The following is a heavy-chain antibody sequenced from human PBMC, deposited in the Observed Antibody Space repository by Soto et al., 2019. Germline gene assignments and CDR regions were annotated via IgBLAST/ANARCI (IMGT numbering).Heavy chain of an antibody. V-gene: IGHV3-74*01. CDR1: GFTLSDYY. Sequence: GGSLRLSCAASGFTLSDYYMHWARQAPGKGLVWVSRISNDGSNTDYADSVKGRFTISRDNAKNTMHLQMNSLRAEDTAVYYCARVPDCSNSGCYSYFDIWGQGT. J-gene: IGHJ4*02. CDR2: ISNDGSNT. D-gene: IGHD2-2*01. CDR3: ARVPDCSNSGCYSYFDI.